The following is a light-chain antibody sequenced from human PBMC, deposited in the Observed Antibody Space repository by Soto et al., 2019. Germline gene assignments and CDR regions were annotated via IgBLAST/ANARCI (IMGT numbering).Light chain of an antibody. CDR1: QSVTSY. J-gene: IGKJ4*01. Sequence: EIVLTQSPATLSLSPGERATLSCRASQSVTSYLAWYQQKPGQAPRLLIYDASRRATGIPDRFSGSGSGTDFTLTISRLEPEDFAVYYCQQYGSSPLTFGGGTKV. CDR2: DAS. CDR3: QQYGSSPLT. V-gene: IGKV3-20*01.